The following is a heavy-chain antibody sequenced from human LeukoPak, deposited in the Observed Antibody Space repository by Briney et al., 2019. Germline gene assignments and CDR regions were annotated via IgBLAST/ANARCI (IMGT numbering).Heavy chain of an antibody. D-gene: IGHD6-13*01. CDR3: ARVGPYSSSWYVDYFDY. CDR2: IYTSGST. J-gene: IGHJ4*02. Sequence: SETLSLTCTVSGGSISSYYWSWIRQPAGKGLEWIGRIYTSGSTNYNPSLKSRVTMSVDTSKNQFSLKLSSVTAADTAVYYCARVGPYSSSWYVDYFDYWGQGTLVTVSS. V-gene: IGHV4-4*07. CDR1: GGSISSYY.